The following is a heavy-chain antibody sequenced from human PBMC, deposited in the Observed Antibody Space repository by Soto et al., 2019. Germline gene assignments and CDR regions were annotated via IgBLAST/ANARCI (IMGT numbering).Heavy chain of an antibody. V-gene: IGHV1-18*01. CDR1: GYTFTSYG. CDR2: ISAYNGNT. Sequence: ASVKVSCKASGYTFTSYGISWVRQPPGQGLEWMGWISAYNGNTNYAQKLQGRVTMTTDTSTSTAYMELRSLRSDDTAVYYCARVTRLYIWGSSGYWGQGTLVTVSS. CDR3: ARVTRLYIWGSSGY. D-gene: IGHD3-16*01. J-gene: IGHJ4*02.